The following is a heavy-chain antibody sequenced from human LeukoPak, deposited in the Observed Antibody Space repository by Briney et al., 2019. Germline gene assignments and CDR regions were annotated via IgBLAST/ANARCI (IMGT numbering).Heavy chain of an antibody. CDR2: ISASGSST. Sequence: GGSLRLSCAASGFTFSSYAMNWVCQAPGKGLEWVTFISASGSSTHYADSVKGRFTISRDNSNNTLYLQINSLRAEDTAAYYCAKGAQYDFWSGYTLEYFDVWGKGTLVTVSS. CDR1: GFTFSSYA. D-gene: IGHD3-3*01. V-gene: IGHV3-23*01. J-gene: IGHJ4*02. CDR3: AKGAQYDFWSGYTLEYFDV.